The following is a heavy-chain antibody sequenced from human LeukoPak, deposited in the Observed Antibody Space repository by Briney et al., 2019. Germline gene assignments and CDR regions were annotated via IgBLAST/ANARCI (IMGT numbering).Heavy chain of an antibody. D-gene: IGHD3-22*01. CDR3: AKGTKVIVVDNYFDY. CDR1: GFTFSSYA. CDR2: ISGNGGGA. V-gene: IGHV3-23*01. J-gene: IGHJ4*02. Sequence: GGSLRLSCAASGFTFSSYAMSWVCQAPGKGLEWVSAISGNGGGAYYADSVKGRFTISRDNSKNTLYLQMNSLRAEDTAVYYCAKGTKVIVVDNYFDYWGQGTLVTVSS.